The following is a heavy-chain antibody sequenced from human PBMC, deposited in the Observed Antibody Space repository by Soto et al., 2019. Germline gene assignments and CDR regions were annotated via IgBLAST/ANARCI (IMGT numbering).Heavy chain of an antibody. CDR1: GGSISSGDYY. V-gene: IGHV4-30-4*01. CDR3: ARGINGVSYGMDV. D-gene: IGHD2-8*01. Sequence: PSETLPLTCTVSGGSISSGDYYWSWIRQPPGKGLEWIGYIYYSGSTYYNPSLKSRVTISVDTSKNQFSLKLSSVTAADTAVYYCARGINGVSYGMDVWGQGTTVTVSS. CDR2: IYYSGST. J-gene: IGHJ6*02.